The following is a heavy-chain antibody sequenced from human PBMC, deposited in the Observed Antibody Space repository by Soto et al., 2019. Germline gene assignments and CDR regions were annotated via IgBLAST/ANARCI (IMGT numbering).Heavy chain of an antibody. D-gene: IGHD6-19*01. CDR3: ARGTVAVAGTPPSCFDP. Sequence: SQRLSLTCAISGDSVSSNSAAWNWIRQSPSRGLEWLGRTYYRSKWYNAYAVSVKSRITINPDTSKNQFSLQLNSVTPEDTAVYYCARGTVAVAGTPPSCFDPWGQATLVTGSS. V-gene: IGHV6-1*01. J-gene: IGHJ5*02. CDR2: TYYRSKWYN. CDR1: GDSVSSNSAA.